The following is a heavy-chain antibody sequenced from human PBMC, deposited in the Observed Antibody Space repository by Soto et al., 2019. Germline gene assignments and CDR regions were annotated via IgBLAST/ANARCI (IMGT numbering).Heavy chain of an antibody. V-gene: IGHV4-59*01. Sequence: SETLSLTCSVSGGSISSYYWSWIRQPPGKGPEWIAYIYYSGTSYNPSLKSRVSISLETSKNQFSLKLSSVTAADTAVYYCARTYDGSGPNSGGYGFDIWGQGTMVTVSS. CDR3: ARTYDGSGPNSGGYGFDI. CDR2: IYYSGT. CDR1: GGSISSYY. D-gene: IGHD3-22*01. J-gene: IGHJ3*02.